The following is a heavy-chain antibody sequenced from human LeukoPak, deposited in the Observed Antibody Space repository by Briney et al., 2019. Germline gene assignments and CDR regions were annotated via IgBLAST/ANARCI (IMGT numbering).Heavy chain of an antibody. V-gene: IGHV4-59*01. Sequence: PSETLSLTCTVPGGSISSYYWSWIRQPPGKGLEWIGYIYYSGSTNYNPSLKSRVTISVDTSKNQFSLKLSSVTAADTAVYYCAREQDSSGYYNDAFDIWGQGTMVTVSS. J-gene: IGHJ3*02. CDR1: GGSISSYY. CDR3: AREQDSSGYYNDAFDI. D-gene: IGHD3-22*01. CDR2: IYYSGST.